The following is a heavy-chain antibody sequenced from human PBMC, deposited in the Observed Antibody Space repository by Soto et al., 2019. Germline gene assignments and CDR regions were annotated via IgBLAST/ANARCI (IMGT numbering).Heavy chain of an antibody. CDR2: IYYSGST. CDR3: ARNTVATGYYGMDV. V-gene: IGHV4-61*01. Sequence: QVQLQESGPGLVKPSETLSLTCTVSGDSVSSGSYYWSWIRQPPGKGLEWIGYIYYSGSTKYNPSLKTRVTISVHTSKNQFSRKLSSVTAADTAVYYCARNTVATGYYGMDVWGQGTTVTVSS. D-gene: IGHD2-15*01. J-gene: IGHJ6*02. CDR1: GDSVSSGSYY.